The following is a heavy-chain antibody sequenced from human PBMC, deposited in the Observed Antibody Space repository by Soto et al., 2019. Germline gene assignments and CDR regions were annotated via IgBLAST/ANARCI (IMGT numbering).Heavy chain of an antibody. CDR2: IYYSGST. CDR3: ARQGVGGYYILTGYYPSTYFDY. D-gene: IGHD3-9*01. V-gene: IGHV4-39*01. CDR1: GGSISSSSYY. Sequence: SETLSLTCTVSGGSISSSSYYWGWIRQPPGKGLEWIGSIYYSGSTYYNPSLKSRVTISVDTSKNQFSLKLSSVTAAGTAVYYCARQGVGGYYILTGYYPSTYFDYWGQGTLVTGSS. J-gene: IGHJ4*02.